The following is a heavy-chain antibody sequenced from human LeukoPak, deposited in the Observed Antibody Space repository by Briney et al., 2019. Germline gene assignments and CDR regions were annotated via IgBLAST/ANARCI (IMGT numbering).Heavy chain of an antibody. Sequence: ASVKVSCKASGGTFSSYAISWVRQAPGQGLEWMGGIIPIFGTANYAQKFQGRVTITTDESTSTAYMELSSLRSEDTAVYYCVRMVSYYFDYWGQGTLVTVSS. J-gene: IGHJ4*02. CDR2: IIPIFGTA. CDR1: GGTFSSYA. CDR3: VRMVSYYFDY. V-gene: IGHV1-69*05. D-gene: IGHD2-21*01.